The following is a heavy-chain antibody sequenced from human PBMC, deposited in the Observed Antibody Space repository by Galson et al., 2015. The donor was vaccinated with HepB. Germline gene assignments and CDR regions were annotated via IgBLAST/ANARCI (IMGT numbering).Heavy chain of an antibody. V-gene: IGHV3-30-3*01. CDR1: GFTFRSHA. CDR3: TRELDSGHTNYFDP. D-gene: IGHD4/OR15-4a*01. CDR2: ILYDGNTK. Sequence: SLRLSCAASGFTFRSHAMHWVRQTPGKGLEWVALILYDGNTKYYADSVKGRFTISRDNSNNTLHLHINSLSVEDTAVYYCTRELDSGHTNYFDPWGQGTLVTVSS. J-gene: IGHJ5*02.